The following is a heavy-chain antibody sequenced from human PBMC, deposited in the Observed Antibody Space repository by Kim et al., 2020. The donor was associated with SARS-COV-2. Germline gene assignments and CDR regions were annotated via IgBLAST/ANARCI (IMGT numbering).Heavy chain of an antibody. CDR1: GFTFSSCV. CDR3: ARVRELGYAFDI. V-gene: IGHV3-30*04. J-gene: IGHJ3*02. D-gene: IGHD1-26*01. CDR2: ISSDGSTK. Sequence: GGSLRLSCEASGFTFSSCVMHWVRQAPGKGLDWVAVISSDGSTKYYADSVKGRFTVSRDNSKSTLYLQMNSLRAEDTSVYYCARVRELGYAFDIWGQGTLVTVSS.